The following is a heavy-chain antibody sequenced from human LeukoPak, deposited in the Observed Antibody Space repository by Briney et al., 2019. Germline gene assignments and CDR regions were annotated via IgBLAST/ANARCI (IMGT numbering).Heavy chain of an antibody. CDR3: ARGSTIFGVVTTPYPNNWFDP. J-gene: IGHJ5*02. CDR1: GGTFSSYA. V-gene: IGHV1-69*05. Sequence: GSSVKVSCKASGGTFSSYAISWVRQAPGQGLEWMGGIIPIFGTANYAQKFQGRVTITTDESTSTAYMELSSLRSGDTAVYYCARGSTIFGVVTTPYPNNWFDPWGQGTLVTVSS. D-gene: IGHD3-3*01. CDR2: IIPIFGTA.